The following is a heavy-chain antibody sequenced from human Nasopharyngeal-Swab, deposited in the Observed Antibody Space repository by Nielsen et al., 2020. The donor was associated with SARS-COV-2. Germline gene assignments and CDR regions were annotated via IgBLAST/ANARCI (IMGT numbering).Heavy chain of an antibody. D-gene: IGHD6-19*01. CDR3: TRGRIAVAGFEYFQY. V-gene: IGHV3-48*04. CDR2: ISSGSTTV. CDR1: GSTFDKNN. J-gene: IGHJ1*01. Sequence: GGSLRLSCEVSGSTFDKNNINWVRQAPGKGLEWVAYISSGSTTVYYADSVQGRFTVSRDNAKNSVHLQMDSLRADDTAAYYCTRGRIAVAGFEYFQYWGQGTLVTVSS.